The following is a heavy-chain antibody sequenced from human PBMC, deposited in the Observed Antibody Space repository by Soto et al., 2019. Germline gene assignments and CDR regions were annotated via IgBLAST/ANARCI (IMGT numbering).Heavy chain of an antibody. J-gene: IGHJ4*02. CDR2: TRNKANSYTT. CDR1: GFTFSDHY. Sequence: PGGSLRLSCAASGFTFSDHYMDWVRQAPGKGLEWLGRTRNKANSYTTEYAASVKGRFTISRDDSKNSLYLQMNSLKTEDTAVYYCARVTGSTFLTYWGQGTLVTVSS. V-gene: IGHV3-72*01. D-gene: IGHD1-7*01. CDR3: ARVTGSTFLTY.